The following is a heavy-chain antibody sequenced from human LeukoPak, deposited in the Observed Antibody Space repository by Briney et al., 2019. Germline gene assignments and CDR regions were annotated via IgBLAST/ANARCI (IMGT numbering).Heavy chain of an antibody. CDR1: GFTFSSYG. CDR3: ARDPYSGSYGNYYYYFMDV. D-gene: IGHD1-26*01. J-gene: IGHJ6*03. V-gene: IGHV3-23*01. CDR2: ISGSGGST. Sequence: GGSLRLFCAASGFTFSSYGMSWVRQAPGKGLEWVSAISGSGGSTYYADSVKGRFTISRDNSKNTLYLQMNSLRAEDTAVYYCARDPYSGSYGNYYYYFMDVWGKGTTVTISS.